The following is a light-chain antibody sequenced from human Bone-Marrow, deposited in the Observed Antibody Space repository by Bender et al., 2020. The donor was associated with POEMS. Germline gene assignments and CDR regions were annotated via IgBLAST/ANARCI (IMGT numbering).Light chain of an antibody. Sequence: QSALTQPASVSGSPGQSITISCTGTSSDVENYNLVSWYQQHPGKAPKLMIFEGSAPPSGVSYRLSGYKSDNGASLTVSGLQAEDEADYYCRSYTGSNSLVFGGGTKLTVL. CDR2: EGS. CDR3: RSYTGSNSLV. V-gene: IGLV2-23*01. J-gene: IGLJ3*02. CDR1: SSDVENYNL.